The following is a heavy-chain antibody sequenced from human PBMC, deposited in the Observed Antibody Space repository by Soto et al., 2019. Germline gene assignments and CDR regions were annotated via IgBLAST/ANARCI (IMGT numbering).Heavy chain of an antibody. D-gene: IGHD1-20*01. Sequence: GESPKISCKGSGYSFTSYWISWVRQMPGKGLVWMGRIDPSDSYTNYSPSFQGHVTISADKSISTAYLQWSSLKASDTAMYDCARSRGNWNYFDYWGQGTLVTSPQ. CDR3: ARSRGNWNYFDY. V-gene: IGHV5-10-1*01. J-gene: IGHJ4*02. CDR2: IDPSDSYT. CDR1: GYSFTSYW.